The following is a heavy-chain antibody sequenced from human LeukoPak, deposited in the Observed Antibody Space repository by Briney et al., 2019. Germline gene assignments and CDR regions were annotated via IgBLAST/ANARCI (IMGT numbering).Heavy chain of an antibody. CDR1: GGSISSSNW. J-gene: IGHJ4*02. Sequence: SETLSLTCAVSGGSISSSNWWSWVRQPPGKGLEWIGEIYQSGTTNYNPSLKSRVTISVDKSKNQFSLKLSSVTAADTAVHYCAREGRASSGFDYWGQGTLVTVSS. CDR3: AREGRASSGFDY. V-gene: IGHV4-4*02. CDR2: IYQSGTT. D-gene: IGHD6-6*01.